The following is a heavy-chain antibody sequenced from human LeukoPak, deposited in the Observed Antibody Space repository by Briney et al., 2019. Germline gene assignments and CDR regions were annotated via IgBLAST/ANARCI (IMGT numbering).Heavy chain of an antibody. D-gene: IGHD6-19*01. CDR1: GFTFSTYG. CDR2: INDSGGNT. CDR3: ATLISGWSLY. Sequence: PGGSLRLSCAASGFTFSTYGMTWVRQAPGEGLEWVSTINDSGGNTHYADSVKGRFTISRDNSKNMLYLQMNSLRAEDTAVYYCATLISGWSLYWGQGTLVTVSS. J-gene: IGHJ4*02. V-gene: IGHV3-23*01.